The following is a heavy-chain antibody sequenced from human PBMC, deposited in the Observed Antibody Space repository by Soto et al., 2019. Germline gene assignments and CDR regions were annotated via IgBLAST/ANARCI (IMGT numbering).Heavy chain of an antibody. V-gene: IGHV4-31*02. D-gene: IGHD1-1*01. J-gene: IGHJ3*02. Sequence: QVRLQEWGPGLVKPSQTLSLKCSVSGGSITTGGRYWSWIRQLPGKGLEWIGDIYYSGNTYYNASLKSRVTISVEAAKYLFSLKLSCVTAADTAVYYCAQSLVFTGGDGFDIWGQGRLVTVSS. CDR3: AQSLVFTGGDGFDI. CDR2: IYYSGNT. CDR1: GGSITTGGRY.